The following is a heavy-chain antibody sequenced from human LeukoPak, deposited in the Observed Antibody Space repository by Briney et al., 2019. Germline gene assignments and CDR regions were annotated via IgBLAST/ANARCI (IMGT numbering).Heavy chain of an antibody. Sequence: PSQTLSLTCTVSGGSISSGSYYWSWIRQPAGKGLEWVGRIYMRGNTNYNPSLKSRVVISMDTSKNQFSLRLTSVTAADTAVYFCAREGDWSALDFWGQGTLVTVSS. D-gene: IGHD2-21*01. V-gene: IGHV4-61*02. CDR2: IYMRGNT. J-gene: IGHJ4*02. CDR3: AREGDWSALDF. CDR1: GGSISSGSYY.